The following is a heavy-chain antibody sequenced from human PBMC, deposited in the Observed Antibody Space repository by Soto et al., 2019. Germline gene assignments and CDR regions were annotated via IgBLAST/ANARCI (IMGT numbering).Heavy chain of an antibody. V-gene: IGHV4-4*07. J-gene: IGHJ4*02. CDR1: GVSISNNY. Sequence: ASETLSLTCTVSGVSISNNYWNWIRQPAGEGLEWIGRIYTTGSTNYNPSLKGRVTMSVDSSKSQFSLKLTSVTAADTAMYYCARNPSGMLTDRYYFDYWGQGSLVTVSS. CDR3: ARNPSGMLTDRYYFDY. D-gene: IGHD3-10*01. CDR2: IYTTGST.